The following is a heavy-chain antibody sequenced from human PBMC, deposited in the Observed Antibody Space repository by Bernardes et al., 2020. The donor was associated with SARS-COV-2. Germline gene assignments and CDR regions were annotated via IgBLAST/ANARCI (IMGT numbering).Heavy chain of an antibody. Sequence: SVKVSCKASGGTFSSYTISWVRQAPGQGLEWMGRIIPILGIANYAQKFQGRVTITADKSTSTAYMELSSLRSEDTAVYYCARKSSSGRYYFDYWGQGTLVTVSS. J-gene: IGHJ4*02. CDR2: IIPILGIA. D-gene: IGHD6-19*01. CDR1: GGTFSSYT. CDR3: ARKSSSGRYYFDY. V-gene: IGHV1-69*02.